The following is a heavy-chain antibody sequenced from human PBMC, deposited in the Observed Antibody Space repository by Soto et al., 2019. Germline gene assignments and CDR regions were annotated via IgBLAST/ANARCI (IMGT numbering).Heavy chain of an antibody. Sequence: EVQLLESGGGLVQPGGSLRLSCAASGFTFSSYAMSWVRQAPGKGLECVSSISGSGDGTYYADSMKGRFTISRDNSKNTLYLQMNSVSAEDTAVYYCAKGELTGSKEGWDYWGQGTLVTVSS. CDR3: AKGELTGSKEGWDY. D-gene: IGHD3-9*01. J-gene: IGHJ4*02. CDR2: ISGSGDGT. CDR1: GFTFSSYA. V-gene: IGHV3-23*01.